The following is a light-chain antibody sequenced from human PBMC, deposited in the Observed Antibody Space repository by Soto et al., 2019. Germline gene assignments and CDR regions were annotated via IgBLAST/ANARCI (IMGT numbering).Light chain of an antibody. Sequence: IVRTQSPDSLTVFRGERATINCKSIQSVFYSSKNKTSLAWYQQKPGQPPKLLIYWASTRESGVPDRLSGSGSGTDYTLTSSSRHAEDVANYYCQAYYRTPPTCGQGTKLEIK. CDR1: QSVFYSSKNKTS. CDR2: WAS. V-gene: IGKV4-1*01. J-gene: IGKJ2*01. CDR3: QAYYRTPPT.